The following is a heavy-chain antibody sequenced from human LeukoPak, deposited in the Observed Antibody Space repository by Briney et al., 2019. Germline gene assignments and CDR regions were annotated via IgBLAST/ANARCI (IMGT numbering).Heavy chain of an antibody. V-gene: IGHV3-7*01. CDR3: LRENHDSGWSFDY. CDR2: INQGGSEK. J-gene: IGHJ4*02. CDR1: GFTFSSYG. Sequence: GGSLRLSCSAPGFTFSSYGMNWVRQAPGKGLEWVANINQGGSEKYYVDSVKGRFTISRDNAKNSLYLEMNSLRAEDTAVYYCLRENHDSGWSFDYWGQGTLVTVSS. D-gene: IGHD3-22*01.